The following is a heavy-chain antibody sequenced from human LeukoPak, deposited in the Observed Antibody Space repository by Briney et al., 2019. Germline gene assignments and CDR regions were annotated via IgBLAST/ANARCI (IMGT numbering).Heavy chain of an antibody. Sequence: GGSLRLSCAASGFTFSSYWMSWVRQAPGKGLEWVANIKQDGSEKYYVDSLKGRFTISRDNAKNSLYLQMNSLRAEDTAVYYCARDLASASCPCRWFDYWGQGTLVTVSS. V-gene: IGHV3-7*01. CDR1: GFTFSSYW. D-gene: IGHD2-2*01. CDR2: IKQDGSEK. CDR3: ARDLASASCPCRWFDY. J-gene: IGHJ5*01.